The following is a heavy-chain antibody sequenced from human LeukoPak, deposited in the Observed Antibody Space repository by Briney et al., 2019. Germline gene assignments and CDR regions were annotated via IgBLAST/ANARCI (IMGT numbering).Heavy chain of an antibody. V-gene: IGHV1-18*01. J-gene: IGHJ5*02. D-gene: IGHD2-15*01. CDR3: ARLGYCSGSSCPTSYYNWFDP. CDR2: ISAHNGNT. Sequence: ASVKVSCKASGYTFNTFGITWVRQAPGQGLEWMGWISAHNGNTNYAQKLQGRVTMTTDTSTSTAYMELRSLRSDDTAVYYCARLGYCSGSSCPTSYYNWFDPWGQGTLVTVSS. CDR1: GYTFNTFG.